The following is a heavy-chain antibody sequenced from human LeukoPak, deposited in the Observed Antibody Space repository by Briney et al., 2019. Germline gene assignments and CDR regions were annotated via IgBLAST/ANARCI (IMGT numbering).Heavy chain of an antibody. V-gene: IGHV4-34*01. D-gene: IGHD6-6*01. Sequence: SETPSLTCAVYGGSFSGYHLSWIRQPPGKGVEWIGEINHSGSTNYNPSLKSRVTISVDTSKNQFSLKLSSVTAADTAVYYCARGLRSEAARRAFDIWGQGTMVTVSS. CDR3: ARGLRSEAARRAFDI. CDR1: GGSFSGYH. J-gene: IGHJ3*02. CDR2: INHSGST.